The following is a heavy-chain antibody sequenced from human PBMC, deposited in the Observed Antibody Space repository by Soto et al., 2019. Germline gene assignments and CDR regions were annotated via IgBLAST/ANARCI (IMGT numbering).Heavy chain of an antibody. CDR2: IIPIFGTA. D-gene: IGHD3-10*01. CDR3: AAPYGSGSYYNGFDY. V-gene: IGHV1-69*12. Sequence: QVQLVQSGAEVKKPGSSVKVSCKASGGTFSSYAISWVRQAPGQGLEWMGGIIPIFGTANYAQKFQGRVTLTADEATSTAYMGLSSLRSEDTAVYYCAAPYGSGSYYNGFDYWGQGTLVTVSS. J-gene: IGHJ4*02. CDR1: GGTFSSYA.